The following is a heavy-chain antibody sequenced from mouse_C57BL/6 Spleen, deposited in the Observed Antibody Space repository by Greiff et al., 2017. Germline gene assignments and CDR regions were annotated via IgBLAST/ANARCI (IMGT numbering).Heavy chain of an antibody. CDR2: INPNTGGT. D-gene: IGHD1-1*02. CDR1: GYTFTDYY. V-gene: IGHV1-26*01. J-gene: IGHJ2*01. Sequence: EVQLQQSGPELVKPGASVKISCKASGYTFTDYYMNWVQQSHGKSLEWIGDINPNTGGTSYNQKFKGKATLTVDKSSSTADMECRSLTSEDSAVYYCARGGGFDYWGQGTTLTVSS. CDR3: ARGGGFDY.